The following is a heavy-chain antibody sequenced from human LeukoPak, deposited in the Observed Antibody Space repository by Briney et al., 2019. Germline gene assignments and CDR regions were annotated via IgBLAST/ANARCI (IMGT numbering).Heavy chain of an antibody. CDR1: GFTFSSNA. J-gene: IGHJ4*02. CDR3: ASGYCGRTTCSPPFDY. Sequence: PGGSLRLSCAASGFTFSSNAMHWVRQASGKGLEWVAVVSYDGSNKYYADSVKGRFTISRDNSKNTPYLQMNSLRAEDTAVYYCASGYCGRTTCSPPFDYWGQGTLVTVSS. CDR2: VSYDGSNK. V-gene: IGHV3-30-3*01. D-gene: IGHD2-2*01.